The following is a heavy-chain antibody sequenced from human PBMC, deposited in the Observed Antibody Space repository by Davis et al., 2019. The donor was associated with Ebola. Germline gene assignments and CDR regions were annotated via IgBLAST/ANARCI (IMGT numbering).Heavy chain of an antibody. D-gene: IGHD6-19*01. J-gene: IGHJ5*02. CDR3: ARHSLSQWLEHNWFDP. CDR2: ISSSSSHI. V-gene: IGHV3-21*01. Sequence: GESLKISCAASGFTFSSYSMNWVRQAPGKGLEWVSSISSSSSHIYYADSVKGRFTISRDNAKNSLYLQMNSLRAEDTAVYYCARHSLSQWLEHNWFDPWGQGTLVTVSS. CDR1: GFTFSSYS.